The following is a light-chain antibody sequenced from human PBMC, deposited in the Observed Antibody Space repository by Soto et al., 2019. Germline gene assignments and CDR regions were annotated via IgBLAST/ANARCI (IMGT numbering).Light chain of an antibody. CDR2: GAT. V-gene: IGKV1-39*01. Sequence: DIPITQSPSSLSASVGDRVTITCRASQSIANYLNWYQQIPGKVPKFLIYGATSLQTGVPSRFSGRRSGTDFTLTISSLQPEDFATYYCQQSYTTPYTFGLGTKLEI. J-gene: IGKJ2*01. CDR3: QQSYTTPYT. CDR1: QSIANY.